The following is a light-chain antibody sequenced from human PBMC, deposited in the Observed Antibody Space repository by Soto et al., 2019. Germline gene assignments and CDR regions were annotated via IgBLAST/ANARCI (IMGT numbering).Light chain of an antibody. J-gene: IGKJ5*01. CDR3: QQYDNPPIT. Sequence: DIPMTQSPSSLSASVGDRVTITCQASQDISKYLNWYQQKPGKAPKLLIYDASNLETGVPSRFSGSGSGTDVTFTISSLQPEDIATYYCQQYDNPPITFGQGTRLEIQ. V-gene: IGKV1-33*01. CDR1: QDISKY. CDR2: DAS.